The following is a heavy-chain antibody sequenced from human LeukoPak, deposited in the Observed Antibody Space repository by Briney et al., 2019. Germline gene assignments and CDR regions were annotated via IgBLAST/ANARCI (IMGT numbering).Heavy chain of an antibody. Sequence: ASVKVSCKASGYTFTSYYMHWVRQAPGQGLEWMGIINPSGGSTSYAQKFQGRVTMTRDTSTSTVYMELSSLRSEDTAVYYCAREASRDGSGRGGFDYWGQGTLVTVSS. D-gene: IGHD3-10*01. CDR2: INPSGGST. J-gene: IGHJ4*02. CDR1: GYTFTSYY. V-gene: IGHV1-46*01. CDR3: AREASRDGSGRGGFDY.